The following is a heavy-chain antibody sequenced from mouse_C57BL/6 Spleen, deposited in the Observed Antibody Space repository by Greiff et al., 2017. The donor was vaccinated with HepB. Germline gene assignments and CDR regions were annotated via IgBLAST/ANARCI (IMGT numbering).Heavy chain of an antibody. CDR1: GFTFSNYW. J-gene: IGHJ2*01. CDR2: IRLKSDNYAT. CDR3: TGQLRLRTFDY. D-gene: IGHD3-2*02. Sequence: EVQGVESGGGLVQPGGSMKLSCVASGFTFSNYWMNWVRQSPEKGLEWVAQIRLKSDNYATHYAESVKGRFTISRDDSKSSVYLQMNNLRAEDTGIYYCTGQLRLRTFDYWGQGTTLTVSS. V-gene: IGHV6-3*01.